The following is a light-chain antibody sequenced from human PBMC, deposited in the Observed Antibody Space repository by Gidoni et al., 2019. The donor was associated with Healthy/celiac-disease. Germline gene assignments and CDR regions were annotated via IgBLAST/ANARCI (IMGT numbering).Light chain of an antibody. J-gene: IGKJ4*01. Sequence: EIVLTQSPATLSLSPGERATLSCRASQSVSSYLAWYQQKPGQAPRLLIYDASNRATGIPARXSGSGSGTDFTLTISSLEPEDFAVYYCQQRSNWPPTFGGGTKVEIK. CDR3: QQRSNWPPT. CDR1: QSVSSY. CDR2: DAS. V-gene: IGKV3-11*01.